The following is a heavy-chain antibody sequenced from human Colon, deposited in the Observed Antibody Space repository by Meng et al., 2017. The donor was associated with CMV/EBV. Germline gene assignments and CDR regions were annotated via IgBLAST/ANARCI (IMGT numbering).Heavy chain of an antibody. CDR3: AKGRTTIFGVGDGAMDV. CDR2: ISGSGGST. J-gene: IGHJ6*02. D-gene: IGHD3-3*01. V-gene: IGHV3-23*01. Sequence: GESLKISCAASGFTFSLYGMSWVRQAPGKGLEWVSSISGSGGSTYYADSVKGRLTVSRDNSKNTLYLQMNSLRAEDTAIYYCAKGRTTIFGVGDGAMDVWGQGTTVTVSS. CDR1: GFTFSLYG.